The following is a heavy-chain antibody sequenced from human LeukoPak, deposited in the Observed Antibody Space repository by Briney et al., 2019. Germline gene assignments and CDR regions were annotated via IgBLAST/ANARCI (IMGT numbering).Heavy chain of an antibody. D-gene: IGHD2-21*01. CDR3: ARGVVIAPQTFDY. CDR2: IYYSGST. Sequence: SSETLFLTCTVSGESISGFYWTWIRQPPGKGLEWIGYIYYSGSTNYNPSLKSRVTISVDTSKNQFSLKLSSVTAADTAVYYCARGVVIAPQTFDYWGQGTLVTVSS. CDR1: GESISGFY. J-gene: IGHJ4*02. V-gene: IGHV4-59*01.